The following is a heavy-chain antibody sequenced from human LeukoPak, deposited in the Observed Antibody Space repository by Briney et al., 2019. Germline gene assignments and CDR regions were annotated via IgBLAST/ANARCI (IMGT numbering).Heavy chain of an antibody. CDR1: GYTFTGYY. CDR3: ARYYIEGRCFDY. CDR2: INPNSGGT. V-gene: IGHV1-2*02. D-gene: IGHD3-10*01. Sequence: ASVKVSCKTSGYTFTGYYLHWVRQAPGQGLEWMGWINPNSGGTNYAQKFQGRVTMTRDTSIRTAYMELSRLRSDDTAMYYCARYYIEGRCFDYWGQGTLVTVSS. J-gene: IGHJ4*02.